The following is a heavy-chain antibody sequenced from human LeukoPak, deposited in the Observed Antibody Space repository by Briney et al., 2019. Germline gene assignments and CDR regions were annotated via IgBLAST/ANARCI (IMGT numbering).Heavy chain of an antibody. J-gene: IGHJ4*02. D-gene: IGHD1-26*01. V-gene: IGHV1-46*01. CDR3: AREGGSYLFDY. Sequence: ASVKVSCKASGYTFTSYYMHWVRQALGQGLEWMGIINPSGGSTSYAQKFQGRVTMTRDMSTSTVYMELSSLRSEDTAVYYCAREGGSYLFDYWGQGTLVTVSS. CDR1: GYTFTSYY. CDR2: INPSGGST.